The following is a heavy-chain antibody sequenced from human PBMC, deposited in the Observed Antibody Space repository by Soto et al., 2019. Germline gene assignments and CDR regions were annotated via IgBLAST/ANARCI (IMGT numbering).Heavy chain of an antibody. V-gene: IGHV4-59*08. D-gene: IGHD3-3*01. Sequence: PSETLSLTCTVSGGSISSYYWSWIRQPPGKGLEWIGYIYYSGSTNYNPSLKSRVTISVDTSKNQFSLKLSSVTAADTAVYYCAGPPYDFWSGSLNWFDPWGQGTLVTVSS. CDR2: IYYSGST. J-gene: IGHJ5*02. CDR1: GGSISSYY. CDR3: AGPPYDFWSGSLNWFDP.